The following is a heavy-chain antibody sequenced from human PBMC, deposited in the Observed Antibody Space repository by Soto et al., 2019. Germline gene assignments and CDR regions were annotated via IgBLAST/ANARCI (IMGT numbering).Heavy chain of an antibody. V-gene: IGHV4-59*01. Sequence: QVQLQESGPGLVKPSETLSLTCTVSGGSISSYYWSWIRQPPGKGLEWIGYIYYSGSTNYNPSLKSRVTISIDTSKNQFSLKLSSVTAADTAVYYCAREGRYSGYDTYWYFDLWGRGTLVTVSS. D-gene: IGHD5-12*01. J-gene: IGHJ2*01. CDR2: IYYSGST. CDR1: GGSISSYY. CDR3: AREGRYSGYDTYWYFDL.